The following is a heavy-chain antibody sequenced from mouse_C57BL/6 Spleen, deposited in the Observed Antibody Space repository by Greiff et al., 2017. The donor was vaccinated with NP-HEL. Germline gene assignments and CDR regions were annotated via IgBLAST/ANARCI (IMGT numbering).Heavy chain of an antibody. V-gene: IGHV5-9*01. D-gene: IGHD1-2*01. Sequence: EVQGVESGGGLVKPGGSLKLSCAASGFTFSSYTMSWVRQTPEKRLEWVATISGGGGNTYYPDSVKGRFTISRDNAKNTLYLQMSSLRSEDTALYYCARFGGYYYAMDYWGQGTSVTVSS. CDR2: ISGGGGNT. CDR1: GFTFSSYT. J-gene: IGHJ4*01. CDR3: ARFGGYYYAMDY.